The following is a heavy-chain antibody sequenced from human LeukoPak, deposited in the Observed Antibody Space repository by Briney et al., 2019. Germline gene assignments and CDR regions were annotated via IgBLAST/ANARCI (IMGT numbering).Heavy chain of an antibody. D-gene: IGHD4-17*01. CDR3: ARDPNGDYIGAFDM. CDR2: IRGGGGSA. J-gene: IGHJ3*02. V-gene: IGHV3-23*01. CDR1: GFTFSAYA. Sequence: GGSLRLSCTASGFTFSAYAMMWVRQAPGKGPGWVSAIRGGGGSAFYADSVKGRFTISRDNSKYTLFLQMNSLRAEDTAVYYCARDPNGDYIGAFDMWGPGTMVTVSS.